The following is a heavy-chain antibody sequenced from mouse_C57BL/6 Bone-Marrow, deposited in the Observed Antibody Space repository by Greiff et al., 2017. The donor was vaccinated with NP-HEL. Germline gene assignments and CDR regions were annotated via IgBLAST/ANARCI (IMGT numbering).Heavy chain of an antibody. V-gene: IGHV1-78*01. J-gene: IGHJ3*01. D-gene: IGHD1-1*02. CDR3: ARYGGCFWFAY. CDR2: INPRDGST. CDR1: GYTFTDYT. Sequence: QVQLQQSDAELVKPGASVKISCKASGYTFTDYTIHWMKQTPEQGLEWIAYINPRDGSTKYNEKFKGKVTLTADNSSSTPYMQLTSLTSEDSAVDFCARYGGCFWFAYWGQGTLVTVSA.